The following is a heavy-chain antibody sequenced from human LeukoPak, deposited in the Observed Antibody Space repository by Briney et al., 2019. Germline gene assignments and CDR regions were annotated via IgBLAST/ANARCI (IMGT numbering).Heavy chain of an antibody. J-gene: IGHJ4*02. Sequence: PGGSLRLSCAASGFTFSTYGMHWVRQAPGKGLEWVAVISHDGNSKYYADSVKGRFTMSRDNSKNTLYLQMNSLRAEDTAVYYCARGRDPYYCDYWGQGTLVTVSS. CDR2: ISHDGNSK. V-gene: IGHV3-30*03. CDR3: ARGRDPYYCDY. CDR1: GFTFSTYG.